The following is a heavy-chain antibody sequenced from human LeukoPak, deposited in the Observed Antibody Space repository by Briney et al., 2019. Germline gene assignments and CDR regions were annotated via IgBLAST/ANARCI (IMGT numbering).Heavy chain of an antibody. J-gene: IGHJ4*02. Sequence: GGSLRLSCAASGFTFSSYAMHWVRQAPGKGLEYVSAISSNGGSTYYANSVKGRFTISRDNSKNTLYLQMGSLRSEDTAVYYCTSELEEGWYYDSSGLPFYWGQGTLVTVSS. CDR1: GFTFSSYA. CDR2: ISSNGGST. CDR3: TSELEEGWYYDSSGLPFY. V-gene: IGHV3-64*01. D-gene: IGHD3-22*01.